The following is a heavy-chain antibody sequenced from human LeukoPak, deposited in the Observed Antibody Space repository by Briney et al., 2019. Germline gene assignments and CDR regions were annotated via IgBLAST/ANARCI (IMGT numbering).Heavy chain of an antibody. D-gene: IGHD5-18*01. CDR3: ARENVDTAMADAFDI. V-gene: IGHV1-2*02. CDR2: INPNSGGT. CDR1: GYTFTGYY. Sequence: ASVKVPCKASGYTFTGYYMHWVRQAPGQGLEWMGWINPNSGGTNYAQKFQGRATMTRDTSISTAYMELSRLRSDDTAVYYCARENVDTAMADAFDIWGQGTMVTVSS. J-gene: IGHJ3*02.